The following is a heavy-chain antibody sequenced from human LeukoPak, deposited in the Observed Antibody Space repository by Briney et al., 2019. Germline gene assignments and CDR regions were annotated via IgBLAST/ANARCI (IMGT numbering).Heavy chain of an antibody. Sequence: GGSLRLSCVASGFIFSHNWMTWVRQIPGKGLEWVANIKQDGSEKYYVDSVKGRFTISRDNSKNTLYLQMNSLRAEDTAVYYCAKDLYGGNLPMDVWGQGTTVTVSS. D-gene: IGHD2-15*01. CDR1: GFIFSHNW. V-gene: IGHV3-7*01. CDR3: AKDLYGGNLPMDV. CDR2: IKQDGSEK. J-gene: IGHJ6*02.